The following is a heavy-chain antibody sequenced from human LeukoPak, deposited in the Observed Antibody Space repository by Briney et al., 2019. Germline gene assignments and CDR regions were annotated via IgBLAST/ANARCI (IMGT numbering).Heavy chain of an antibody. J-gene: IGHJ4*02. CDR3: ARDLHYYDRSGNYGDTFDY. CDR2: ISPYKGNT. Sequence: ASVKVSCKASGYTFTGYYMHWVRQAPGQGLEWMGWISPYKGNTFYAQKLQGRVTMTTDTSTSTAYMELRSLRSDDTAMYYCARDLHYYDRSGNYGDTFDYWGQGTLVTVSS. D-gene: IGHD3-22*01. V-gene: IGHV1-18*04. CDR1: GYTFTGYY.